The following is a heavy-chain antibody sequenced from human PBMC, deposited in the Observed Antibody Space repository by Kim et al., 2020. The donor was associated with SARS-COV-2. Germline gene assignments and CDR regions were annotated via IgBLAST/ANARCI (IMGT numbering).Heavy chain of an antibody. D-gene: IGHD3-10*01. Sequence: GGSLRLSCAASGFTFSDHYMDWVRQAPGKGLEWVGRTRNKANSYTTEYAASVKGRFTISRDDSKNSLYLQMNSLKTEDTAVYYCARSGYGSGSSHYYYYGMDVWGQGTTVTVSS. CDR3: ARSGYGSGSSHYYYYGMDV. V-gene: IGHV3-72*01. CDR1: GFTFSDHY. CDR2: TRNKANSYTT. J-gene: IGHJ6*02.